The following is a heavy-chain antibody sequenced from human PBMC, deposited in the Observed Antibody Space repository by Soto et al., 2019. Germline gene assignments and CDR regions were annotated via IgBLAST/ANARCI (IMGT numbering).Heavy chain of an antibody. Sequence: PSETLSLTCTVSGGSVSSDSYNWDWIRQPPGKGLEWIGTIYYSGSTDYNPSLKSRVTISEDTSNNQFSLKVTSVTAADTAVYYSARFYANAFDIWVRGATVTVSS. CDR2: IYYSGST. D-gene: IGHD4-17*01. CDR3: ARFYANAFDI. CDR1: GGSVSSDSYN. J-gene: IGHJ3*02. V-gene: IGHV4-39*01.